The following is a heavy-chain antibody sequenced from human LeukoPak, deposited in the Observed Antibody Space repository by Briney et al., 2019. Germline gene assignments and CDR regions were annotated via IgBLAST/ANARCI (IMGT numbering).Heavy chain of an antibody. Sequence: GRSLRLSCAASGFTFDDYAMHWVRQAPGKGLEWVSGISWNSGSIGYADSVKGRFTISRDNAKNTLYLQMNSLRAEDTAVYYCARDRLTMVRGVIRGYYYYMDVWGKGTTVTISS. CDR2: ISWNSGSI. CDR1: GFTFDDYA. V-gene: IGHV3-9*01. D-gene: IGHD3-10*01. J-gene: IGHJ6*03. CDR3: ARDRLTMVRGVIRGYYYYMDV.